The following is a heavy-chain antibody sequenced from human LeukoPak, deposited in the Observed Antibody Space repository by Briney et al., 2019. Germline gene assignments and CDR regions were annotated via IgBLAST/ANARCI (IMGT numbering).Heavy chain of an antibody. Sequence: SQTLSLTCAISGDSVSSNSAAWNWIRQSPSRGLEWLGRTYYRSKWYNDYAVSVKSRITINPDTSKNQFSLQLNSVTPEDTAVYYCARGEMGATYYYYYYYMDVWGKGTTVTVSS. CDR1: GDSVSSNSAA. V-gene: IGHV6-1*01. CDR2: TYYRSKWYN. D-gene: IGHD1-26*01. CDR3: ARGEMGATYYYYYYYMDV. J-gene: IGHJ6*03.